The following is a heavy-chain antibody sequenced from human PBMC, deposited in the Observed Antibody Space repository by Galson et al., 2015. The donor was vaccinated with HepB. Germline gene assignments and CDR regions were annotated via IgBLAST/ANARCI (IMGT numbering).Heavy chain of an antibody. CDR2: ISGSGGST. V-gene: IGHV3-23*01. Sequence: SLRLSCAASGFTFSSYAMSWVRQAPGKGLEWVSAISGSGGSTYYADSVKGRFTISRDNSKNTLYLQMNSLRAEDTAVYYCAKGGTYYYDSSGYLFDYWGQGTLVTVSS. J-gene: IGHJ4*02. D-gene: IGHD3-22*01. CDR3: AKGGTYYYDSSGYLFDY. CDR1: GFTFSSYA.